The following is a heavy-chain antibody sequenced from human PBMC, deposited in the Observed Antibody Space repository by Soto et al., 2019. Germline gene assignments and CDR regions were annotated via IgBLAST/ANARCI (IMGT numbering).Heavy chain of an antibody. V-gene: IGHV1-69*01. CDR3: AGSYKRHWYFDL. CDR1: GGTFRSYA. J-gene: IGHJ2*01. D-gene: IGHD1-20*01. Sequence: QVQLVQSGAEVKKPGSSVKVSCKASGGTFRSYAISWVRQAPGQGLEWMGVIIPIFGTANYAQKFQGRVTIPAEESTSTAYMEMSSLRSEDPAVYYLAGSYKRHWYFDLWGRGTLVTVSS. CDR2: IIPIFGTA.